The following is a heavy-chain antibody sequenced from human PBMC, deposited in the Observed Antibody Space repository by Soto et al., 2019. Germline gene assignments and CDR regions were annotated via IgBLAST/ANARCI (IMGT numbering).Heavy chain of an antibody. CDR1: GGSISSYY. Sequence: SETLSLTCTVSGGSISSYYWSWIRQPPGKGLEGIGYIYYSGSTNYNPSLKSRVTISVDTSKNQFSLKLSSVTAADTAVYYCARACSSTSCNWDYWDQGTLGTVSS. CDR3: ARACSSTSCNWDY. CDR2: IYYSGST. V-gene: IGHV4-59*01. D-gene: IGHD2-2*01. J-gene: IGHJ4*02.